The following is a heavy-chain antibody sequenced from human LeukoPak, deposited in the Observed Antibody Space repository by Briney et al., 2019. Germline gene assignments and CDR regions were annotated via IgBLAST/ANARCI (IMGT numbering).Heavy chain of an antibody. J-gene: IGHJ4*02. V-gene: IGHV3-21*01. Sequence: GGSLRLSCAASGFTFSSYSMHWVRQAPGKGLEWVSSISSSSSYIYDADSVKGRFTISKDNTKNSLYLQMNSLRAEDTAVYYCARDPGSAVVVPAALDYFDYWGQGTLVTVSS. CDR1: GFTFSSYS. CDR3: ARDPGSAVVVPAALDYFDY. D-gene: IGHD2-2*01. CDR2: ISSSSSYI.